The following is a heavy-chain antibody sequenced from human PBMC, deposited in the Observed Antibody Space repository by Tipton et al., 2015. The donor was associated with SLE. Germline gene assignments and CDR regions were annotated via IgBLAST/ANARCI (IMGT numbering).Heavy chain of an antibody. Sequence: TLSLTCAVSGYSISSGYYWGWIRQPPGKGLEWIGSIYYSGSTYYNPSLKSRVTISVDTSKNQFSLKLSSVTAADTAVYYCARETVTKDAFDIWGQGTMVTVSS. CDR2: IYYSGST. V-gene: IGHV4-38-2*02. CDR1: GYSISSGYY. J-gene: IGHJ3*02. D-gene: IGHD4-23*01. CDR3: ARETVTKDAFDI.